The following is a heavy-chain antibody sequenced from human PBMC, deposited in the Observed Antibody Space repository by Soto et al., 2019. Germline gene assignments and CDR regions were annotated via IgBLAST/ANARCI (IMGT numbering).Heavy chain of an antibody. D-gene: IGHD6-19*01. CDR1: GFTFSNYA. CDR3: AKDSQQWLEPELDP. V-gene: IGHV3-23*01. Sequence: GGSLRLSCAASGFTFSNYAMSWVRQAPGKGLEWVSGISGSGGRTHYADSVKGRFTVSRDNSKNTLYLQMNSLRVEDTAVYYCAKDSQQWLEPELDPWGQGTLVTVSS. CDR2: ISGSGGRT. J-gene: IGHJ5*02.